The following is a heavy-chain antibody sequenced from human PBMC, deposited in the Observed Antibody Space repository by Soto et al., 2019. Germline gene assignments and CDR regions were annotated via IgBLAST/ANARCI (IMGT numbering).Heavy chain of an antibody. V-gene: IGHV4-31*03. CDR3: ARDRGYYGSGRYYDRYYYYMDV. CDR1: GASVSSGSYY. Sequence: SETLSLTCTVSGASVSSGSYYWSWIRQYPGKGLEWIGYIYDSGSTFYNLSLKSRVTISVDTSTNQFSLNLSSVTAADTAVYYCARDRGYYGSGRYYDRYYYYMDVWGKGTTVTVSS. D-gene: IGHD3-10*01. CDR2: IYDSGST. J-gene: IGHJ6*03.